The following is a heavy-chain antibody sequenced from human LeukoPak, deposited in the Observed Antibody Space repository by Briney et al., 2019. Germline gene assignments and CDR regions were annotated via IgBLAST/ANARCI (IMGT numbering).Heavy chain of an antibody. CDR2: IIPILGIA. V-gene: IGHV1-69*04. CDR1: GGTFSSYA. CDR3: ASPRPGEAFDI. J-gene: IGHJ3*02. D-gene: IGHD3-10*01. Sequence: SVKVSCKASGGTFSSYAISWVRQAPGQGLEWMGRIIPILGIANYAQKFQGRVTITADKSTSTAYMELSSLRSEDTAVYYCASPRPGEAFDIWGQGTMVTVSS.